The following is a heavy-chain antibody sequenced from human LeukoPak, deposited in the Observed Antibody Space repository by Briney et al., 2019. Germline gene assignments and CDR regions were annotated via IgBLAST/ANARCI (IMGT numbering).Heavy chain of an antibody. D-gene: IGHD1-26*01. CDR2: IYYSGST. Sequence: KPSETLSLTCTVSDGSISSYYWSWIRQPPGKALEWIGYIYYSGSTNYNPSLKSRVTISVDTSKNQFSLKLSSVTAADTAVYYCARVSGSYGYYFDYWGQGTLVTVSS. CDR3: ARVSGSYGYYFDY. V-gene: IGHV4-59*08. J-gene: IGHJ4*02. CDR1: DGSISSYY.